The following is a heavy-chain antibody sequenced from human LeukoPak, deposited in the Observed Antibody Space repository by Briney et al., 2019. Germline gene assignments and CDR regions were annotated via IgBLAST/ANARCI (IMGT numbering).Heavy chain of an antibody. CDR3: ARHGYSSSSRGFDY. V-gene: IGHV4-39*01. J-gene: IGHJ4*02. Sequence: SETLSLTCTVSGGSISSSSYYWGWIRQPPGKGLEWIGSIYYSGSTYYNPSLKSRVTISVDTSKNQFSLKLSSVTAADTAVYYCARHGYSSSSRGFDYWGQGTLVTVSS. CDR1: GGSISSSSYY. D-gene: IGHD6-6*01. CDR2: IYYSGST.